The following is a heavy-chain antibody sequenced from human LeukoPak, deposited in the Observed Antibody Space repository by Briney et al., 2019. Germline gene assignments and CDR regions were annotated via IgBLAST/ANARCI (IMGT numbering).Heavy chain of an antibody. CDR1: GYSISSGYY. D-gene: IGHD5-12*01. V-gene: IGHV4-38-2*02. Sequence: PSETLSLTCTVSGYSISSGYYWGWIRQPPGKGLEWVGNIYHSGSPYYNPSLMSRATISKDAPKNQFSLKLTSVTAADTAVYYCASKSAYDFGFDHWGQGALVTVSS. CDR3: ASKSAYDFGFDH. CDR2: IYHSGSP. J-gene: IGHJ4*02.